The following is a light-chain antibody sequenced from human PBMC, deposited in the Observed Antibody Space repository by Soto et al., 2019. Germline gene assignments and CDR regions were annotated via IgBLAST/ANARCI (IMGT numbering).Light chain of an antibody. CDR3: QQYYSSPYT. CDR1: QSILYSSNNKDC. Sequence: DIVMTQSPDSLAVSLGERATINCKSSQSILYSSNNKDCLAWYQQKPGQPPKLLIYWASTRQSGVPDRFSGSGSGTDFTLTISSLQAEDVAVSYCQQYYSSPYTFGQGTKLEI. J-gene: IGKJ2*01. CDR2: WAS. V-gene: IGKV4-1*01.